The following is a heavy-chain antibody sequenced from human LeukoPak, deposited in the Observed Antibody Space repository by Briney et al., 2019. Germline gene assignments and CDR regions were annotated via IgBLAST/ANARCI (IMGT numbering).Heavy chain of an antibody. D-gene: IGHD4-17*01. CDR3: ASGTFDDYGDYDRGDYFDH. CDR1: GASISSSSSS. Sequence: SETLSLTCTVSGASISSSSSSWGWVRQPPGKGPEWFGSIYYSGLTYDTPSLKRRVSISVDPSKNHFSLKVSSVTAADTAVYYCASGTFDDYGDYDRGDYFDHWGQGTLVTVSS. V-gene: IGHV4-39*02. J-gene: IGHJ4*02. CDR2: IYYSGLT.